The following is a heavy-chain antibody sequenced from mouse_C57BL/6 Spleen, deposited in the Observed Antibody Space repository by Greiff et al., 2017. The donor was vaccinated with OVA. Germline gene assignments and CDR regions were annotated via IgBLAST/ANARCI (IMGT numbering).Heavy chain of an antibody. J-gene: IGHJ3*01. CDR2: IDPSDSET. D-gene: IGHD3-2*02. Sequence: QVQLQQPGAELVRPGSSVKLSCKASGYTFTSYWMHWVKQRPIQGLEWIGNIDPSDSETHYNQKFKDKATLTVDKSSSTAYMQLSSLTSEDSAVYYGARGRTAQATGFAYWGQGTLVTVSA. CDR3: ARGRTAQATGFAY. CDR1: GYTFTSYW. V-gene: IGHV1-52*01.